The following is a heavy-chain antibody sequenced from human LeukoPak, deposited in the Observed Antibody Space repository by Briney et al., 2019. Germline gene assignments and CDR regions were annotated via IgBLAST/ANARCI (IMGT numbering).Heavy chain of an antibody. D-gene: IGHD3-3*01. CDR1: GFTFSTSG. CDR3: AKTRGISISGVVPLCDY. J-gene: IGHJ4*02. CDR2: ISGSGGTP. Sequence: GGSLRLSCAASGFTFSTSGMTWVRQAPGKGLDWVSIISGSGGTPYYTDSVKGRFTISRDNSMNTLYLQMNSLRAEDTAVYYCAKTRGISISGVVPLCDYWGQGTLVTVSS. V-gene: IGHV3-23*01.